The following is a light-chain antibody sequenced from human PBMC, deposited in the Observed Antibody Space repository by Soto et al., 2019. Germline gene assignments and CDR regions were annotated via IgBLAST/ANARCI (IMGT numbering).Light chain of an antibody. J-gene: IGLJ2*01. V-gene: IGLV1-51*01. CDR2: DNT. CDR3: ATWDSSLSVVV. Sequence: QSVLTQPPSVSAAPGQRVTISCSGSSSNVAWYQQLPGAAPQLRIYDNTKRASGIPDRFSGSKSGTSATLGITGLQSGDEANYHCATWDSSLSVVVFGGGTKLTVL. CDR1: SSN.